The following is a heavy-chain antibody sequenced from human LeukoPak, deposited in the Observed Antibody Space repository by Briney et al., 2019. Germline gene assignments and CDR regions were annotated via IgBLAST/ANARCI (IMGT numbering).Heavy chain of an antibody. CDR2: TRNKAHSYTT. Sequence: GGSLRLSCAASGFTLSTYTMTWVRQAPGEGLEWVGRTRNKAHSYTTEYAASVRGRFIISRDDSKNSLYLQMNSLKTEDTAVYYCTRSTTRGYSVTDYWGQGTLVTVSS. CDR3: TRSTTRGYSVTDY. CDR1: GFTLSTYT. D-gene: IGHD4-23*01. J-gene: IGHJ4*02. V-gene: IGHV3-72*01.